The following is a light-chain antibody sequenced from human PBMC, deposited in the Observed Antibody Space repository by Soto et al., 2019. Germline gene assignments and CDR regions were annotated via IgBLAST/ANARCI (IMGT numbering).Light chain of an antibody. J-gene: IGLJ3*02. Sequence: QSALTQPASVSGSPGQSITISCTGTSSDVGGYNYVSWFQQHPGKVPKLIIYEVSHRPSGVSVRFSGSKSGSTASLTISGLQTEDEADYYCTSFTNSYTWVFGGGTKLTVL. CDR3: TSFTNSYTWV. CDR1: SSDVGGYNY. CDR2: EVS. V-gene: IGLV2-14*01.